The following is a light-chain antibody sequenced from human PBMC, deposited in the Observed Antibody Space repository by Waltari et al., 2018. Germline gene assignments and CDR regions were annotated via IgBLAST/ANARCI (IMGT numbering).Light chain of an antibody. Sequence: QSALTQPASVSGSPGQSITISCTGTNNDIGFYDYVSWYQHHPGRAPTLIIYEVTNRPSGVSNRFSGSKSGNTASLTISGLQADDEGDYYCTSYTSTTTLGVFGGGTRLTVL. CDR1: NNDIGFYDY. V-gene: IGLV2-14*01. CDR3: TSYTSTTTLGV. J-gene: IGLJ3*02. CDR2: EVT.